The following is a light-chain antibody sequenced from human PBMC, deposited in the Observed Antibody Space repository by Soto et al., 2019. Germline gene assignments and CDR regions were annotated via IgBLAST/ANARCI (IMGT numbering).Light chain of an antibody. CDR3: QQRSNWPYT. CDR1: QSVSSY. Sequence: EIVLTQSPATLSLSPGERATLSCRASQSVSSYLAWYQQKPGQAPRLLIYDASNRATGIPARFSGSGSGTAFTLTISSLEPEDFAVYYCQQRSNWPYTFGQGTKLEIK. J-gene: IGKJ2*01. V-gene: IGKV3-11*01. CDR2: DAS.